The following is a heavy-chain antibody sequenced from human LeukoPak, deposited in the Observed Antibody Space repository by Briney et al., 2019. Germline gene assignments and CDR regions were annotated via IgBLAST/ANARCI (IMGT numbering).Heavy chain of an antibody. J-gene: IGHJ4*02. Sequence: SETLSLTCAVYGGSFSGYYWSWIRQPPGKGLEWIGEINHSGSTNYNPSLKSRVTISVDTSKNQFSLKLSSVTAADTAVYYCPSGRYSSSWFDYWGQGTLVTVST. CDR1: GGSFSGYY. V-gene: IGHV4-34*01. CDR2: INHSGST. D-gene: IGHD6-13*01. CDR3: PSGRYSSSWFDY.